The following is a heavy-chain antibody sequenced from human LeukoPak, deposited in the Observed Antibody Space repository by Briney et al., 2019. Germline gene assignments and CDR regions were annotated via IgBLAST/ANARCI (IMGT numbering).Heavy chain of an antibody. CDR2: ISGTGGST. D-gene: IGHD5-24*01. Sequence: GGSLRLSCAASGFTFSTFAMSWVRQAPGKGLEWVSGISGTGGSTYYADSVRGRFTISRDNSKNTLSLQMNSLRVEDTAIYYCAKDIQLSTWGLGTMVTVSS. V-gene: IGHV3-23*01. CDR3: AKDIQLST. CDR1: GFTFSTFA. J-gene: IGHJ3*01.